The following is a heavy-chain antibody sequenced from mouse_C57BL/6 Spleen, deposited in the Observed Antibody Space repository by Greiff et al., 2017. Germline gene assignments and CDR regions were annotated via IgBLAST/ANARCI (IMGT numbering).Heavy chain of an antibody. D-gene: IGHD1-1*01. J-gene: IGHJ4*01. Sequence: VHVKQSGPELVKPGASVKISCKASGYSFTDYNMNWVKQSNGKSLEWIGVINPNYGTTSYNQKFKGKATLTVDQSSSTAYMQLNSLTSEDSAVYYCARSNTTVVATDAMDYWGQGTSVTVSS. V-gene: IGHV1-39*01. CDR3: ARSNTTVVATDAMDY. CDR2: INPNYGTT. CDR1: GYSFTDYN.